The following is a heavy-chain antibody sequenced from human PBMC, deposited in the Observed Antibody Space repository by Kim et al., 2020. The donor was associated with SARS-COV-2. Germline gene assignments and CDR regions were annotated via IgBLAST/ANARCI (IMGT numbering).Heavy chain of an antibody. CDR1: GGSISSYY. V-gene: IGHV4-59*01. J-gene: IGHJ4*02. CDR3: ASTAWGVAKGLAFDY. Sequence: SETLSLTCTVSGGSISSYYWSWIRQPPGKGLEWIGYIYYSGSTNYNPSLKSRVTISVDTSKNQFSLKLSSVTAADTAVYYCASTAWGVAKGLAFDYWGQGTLVTVSS. D-gene: IGHD3-10*01. CDR2: IYYSGST.